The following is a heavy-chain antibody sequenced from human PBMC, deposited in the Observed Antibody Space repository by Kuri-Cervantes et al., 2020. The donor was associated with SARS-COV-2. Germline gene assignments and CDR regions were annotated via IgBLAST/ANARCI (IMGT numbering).Heavy chain of an antibody. D-gene: IGHD6-13*01. J-gene: IGHJ4*02. Sequence: SVKVSCKASGGTFSSYAVSWVRQAPGQGLEWMGGIIPIFGTANYAQKFQGRVTITADESTSTAYMELSSLRSEDTAVYYCARTPFSSSWTNGGFFDYWGQGTLVTVSS. V-gene: IGHV1-69*13. CDR3: ARTPFSSSWTNGGFFDY. CDR2: IIPIFGTA. CDR1: GGTFSSYA.